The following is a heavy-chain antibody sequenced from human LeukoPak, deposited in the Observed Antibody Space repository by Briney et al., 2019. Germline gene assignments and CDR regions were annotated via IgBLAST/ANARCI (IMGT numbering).Heavy chain of an antibody. Sequence: ASVKVSCKASGYTFTSYGISWVRQAPGQGLEWMGWISAYNGNTNYAQKLQGRVTMTTDTSTSTAYMELRSLRSDDTAVYYCATHKYQLLALNHYYYYGMDVWGQGTTVTVSS. CDR1: GYTFTSYG. V-gene: IGHV1-18*01. CDR3: ATHKYQLLALNHYYYYGMDV. J-gene: IGHJ6*02. CDR2: ISAYNGNT. D-gene: IGHD2-2*01.